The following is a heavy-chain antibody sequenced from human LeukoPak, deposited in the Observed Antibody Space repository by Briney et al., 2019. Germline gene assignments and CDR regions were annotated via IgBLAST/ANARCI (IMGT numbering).Heavy chain of an antibody. Sequence: PSETLSLTCTVSGGSIGTYYWSWIRQPPGKGLEWIGYIYYSGNTNYNPSLKSRLTISVDTSKNQFSLKLSSVIAADTAVYYCARLLSSGRSDYWGQGTLVTVSS. CDR2: IYYSGNT. J-gene: IGHJ4*02. CDR3: ARLLSSGRSDY. D-gene: IGHD3-22*01. V-gene: IGHV4-59*01. CDR1: GGSIGTYY.